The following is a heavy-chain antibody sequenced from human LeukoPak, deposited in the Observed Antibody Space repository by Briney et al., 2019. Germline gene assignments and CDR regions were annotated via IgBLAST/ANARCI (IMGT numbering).Heavy chain of an antibody. Sequence: PGGSLRLSCAASGFTFSSYWMHWVRQAPGKGLEWVANIKQDGSEKYYVDSVKGRFTISRDNAKNSLYLQMNSLRAEDTAVYYCARAYYLLLGAFDIWGQGTMVTVSS. CDR3: ARAYYLLLGAFDI. CDR1: GFTFSSYW. CDR2: IKQDGSEK. V-gene: IGHV3-7*01. J-gene: IGHJ3*02. D-gene: IGHD3-10*01.